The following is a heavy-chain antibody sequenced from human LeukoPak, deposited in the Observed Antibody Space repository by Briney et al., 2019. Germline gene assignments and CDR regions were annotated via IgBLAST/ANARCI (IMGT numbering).Heavy chain of an antibody. V-gene: IGHV3-74*03. CDR1: GFTFSNYW. Sequence: GGSLRLSCAASGFTFSNYWIHWVRHAPGKGLVWVSRIDNVGSITTYADSVKGRFTIPRDDAENTLYLQMNSLRVEDTAVYYCVRSAFHAGSGNYYDYWGQGTLVTVSS. D-gene: IGHD3-22*01. CDR2: IDNVGSIT. CDR3: VRSAFHAGSGNYYDY. J-gene: IGHJ4*02.